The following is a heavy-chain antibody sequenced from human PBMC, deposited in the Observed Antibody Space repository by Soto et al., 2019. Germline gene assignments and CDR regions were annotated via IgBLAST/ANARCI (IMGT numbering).Heavy chain of an antibody. V-gene: IGHV1-2*02. CDR3: ARGPSSSWYYYYGMDV. J-gene: IGHJ6*02. D-gene: IGHD6-13*01. Sequence: ASVKVSCKASGYTFTGYYMHWVRQAPGQGLEWMGWINPNSGGTNYAQKFQGRVTMTRDTSISTAYMELSRLRSDDTAVYYCARGPSSSWYYYYGMDVWGQGTTVTVSS. CDR1: GYTFTGYY. CDR2: INPNSGGT.